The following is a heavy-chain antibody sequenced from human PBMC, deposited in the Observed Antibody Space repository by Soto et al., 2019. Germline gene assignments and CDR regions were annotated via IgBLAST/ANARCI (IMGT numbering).Heavy chain of an antibody. V-gene: IGHV3-11*01. Sequence: QVQLVESGGGLVKPGGSLRLSCAASGFTFSDYYMNWIRQAPGTGLEWVSYITSSGRTTYYADSVKGRFTISRDNAKNSQYLEMNNLRAEYTAVYYCSRELGLVLEYSCSPLSYYGMDVWGQGTTVTVSS. CDR2: ITSSGRTT. CDR1: GFTFSDYY. CDR3: SRELGLVLEYSCSPLSYYGMDV. J-gene: IGHJ6*02. D-gene: IGHD6-6*01.